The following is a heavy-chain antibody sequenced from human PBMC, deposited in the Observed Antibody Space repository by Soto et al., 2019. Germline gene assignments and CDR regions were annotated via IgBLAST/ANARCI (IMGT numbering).Heavy chain of an antibody. CDR2: IVPSLDTT. D-gene: IGHD3-16*02. CDR3: ARWPQPRYTADPYAVDV. J-gene: IGHJ6*02. Sequence: SVKVSCKASGGTFSSSGFSWVRQAPGQGLEWMGMIVPSLDTTNYAQKFQARVTITADEVTSTAYMELRSLRSEDTAVYYCARWPQPRYTADPYAVDVWGQGTRVTVSS. V-gene: IGHV1-69*11. CDR1: GGTFSSSG.